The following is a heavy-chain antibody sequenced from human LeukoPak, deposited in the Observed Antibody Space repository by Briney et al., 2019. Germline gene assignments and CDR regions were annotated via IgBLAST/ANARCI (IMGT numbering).Heavy chain of an antibody. CDR2: IYYSGST. CDR3: ARARFRGYNWFDP. V-gene: IGHV4-59*01. Sequence: SETLSLTCTVSGGSISSYYWSWIRQPPGKGLEWIGSIYYSGSTYYNPSLKSRVTISVDTSKNQFSLKLSSVTAADTAVYYCARARFRGYNWFDPWGQGTLVTVSS. D-gene: IGHD3-3*01. CDR1: GGSISSYY. J-gene: IGHJ5*02.